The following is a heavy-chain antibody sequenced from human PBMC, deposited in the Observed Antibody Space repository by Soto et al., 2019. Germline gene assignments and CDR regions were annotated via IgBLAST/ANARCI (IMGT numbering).Heavy chain of an antibody. V-gene: IGHV3-23*01. CDR2: IRGNGADT. CDR3: GKERRGSGWFVCSY. J-gene: IGHJ4*02. D-gene: IGHD6-19*01. CDR1: GFTFSSYA. Sequence: DVQLLESGGGLVQPGGSVRLSCAASGFTFSSYAMSWVRQAPGKGLEWVSAIRGNGADTSYADSVRGRFTISRDNSKDTLLLQMNSLRADDTAVYYCGKERRGSGWFVCSYWGQGILGTVSS.